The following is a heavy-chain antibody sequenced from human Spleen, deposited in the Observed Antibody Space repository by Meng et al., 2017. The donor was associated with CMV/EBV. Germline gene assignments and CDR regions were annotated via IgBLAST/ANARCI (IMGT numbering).Heavy chain of an antibody. CDR3: AREGVEYCTITGCYVLGWFDP. Sequence: ASVKVSCKASGYTFTGYYMHWVRQAPGQGLEWMGWINPNSGGTNYAQKFQDRVTMTRDTSISTAYMELSSLRSDDTAVYYCAREGVEYCTITGCYVLGWFDPWGQGTLVTVSS. CDR2: INPNSGGT. CDR1: GYTFTGYY. V-gene: IGHV1-2*02. J-gene: IGHJ5*02. D-gene: IGHD2-2*01.